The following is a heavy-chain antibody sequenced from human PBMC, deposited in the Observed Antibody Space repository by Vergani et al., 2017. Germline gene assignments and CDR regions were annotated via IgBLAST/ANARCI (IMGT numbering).Heavy chain of an antibody. D-gene: IGHD3-10*01. V-gene: IGHV1-46*03. CDR3: TRAAAYGSRNTYYYNGMDV. CDR2: INPSDGSA. CDR1: GHTFSNYY. J-gene: IGHJ6*02. Sequence: VQSGDEVKKPGASVKVSCRAPGHTFSNYYMYWVRQAPGLGLEWMGIINPSDGSASYAQKFQGRVTLTRDTSTSTVYMNLRCLRSEDTAVYYCTRAAAYGSRNTYYYNGMDVWGQGTTVTVSS.